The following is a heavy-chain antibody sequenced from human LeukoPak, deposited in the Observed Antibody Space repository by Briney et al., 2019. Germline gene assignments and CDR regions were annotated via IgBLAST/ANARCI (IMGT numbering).Heavy chain of an antibody. D-gene: IGHD3-10*02. Sequence: GGSLRLSCAASGFTFSSYGMSWVRQAPGKGLEWVSAISGSGGRTYYADSVKGRFTISRDDAKNSLYLQMNSLRAEDTAVYYCAELGITMIGGVWGKGTTVTISS. CDR3: AELGITMIGGV. CDR1: GFTFSSYG. J-gene: IGHJ6*04. CDR2: ISGSGGRT. V-gene: IGHV3-23*01.